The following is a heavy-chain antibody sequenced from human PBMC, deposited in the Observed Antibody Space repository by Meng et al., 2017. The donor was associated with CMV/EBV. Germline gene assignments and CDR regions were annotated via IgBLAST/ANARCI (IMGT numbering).Heavy chain of an antibody. J-gene: IGHJ6*02. Sequence: GSLRLSCTVSGGSISSYYWSWIRQPPGKGLEWMGYIYYSGSTNYNPSLKSRVTISVDTSKNQFSLKLSSVTAADTAVYYWARDGAARPSYYYYGMDVWGQGTTVTVSS. CDR1: GGSISSYY. CDR2: IYYSGST. V-gene: IGHV4-59*01. D-gene: IGHD6-6*01. CDR3: ARDGAARPSYYYYGMDV.